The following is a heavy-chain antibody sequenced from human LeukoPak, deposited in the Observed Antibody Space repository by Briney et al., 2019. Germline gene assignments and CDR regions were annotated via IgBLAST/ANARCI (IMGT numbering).Heavy chain of an antibody. V-gene: IGHV3-49*04. J-gene: IGHJ5*02. CDR1: GFTFGDYA. D-gene: IGHD6-6*01. CDR2: IRSKAYGGTT. Sequence: PGRSLRLSCTASGFTFGDYAMSWVRQAPGKGLEWVGFIRSKAYGGTTEYAASVKGRFTISRDDSKSIAYLQMNSLRAEDTAVYYCASSVKGQLVHWFDPWGQGTLVTVSS. CDR3: ASSVKGQLVHWFDP.